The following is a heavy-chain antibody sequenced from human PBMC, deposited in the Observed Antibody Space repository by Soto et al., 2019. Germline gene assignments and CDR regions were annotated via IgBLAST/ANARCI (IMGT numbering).Heavy chain of an antibody. J-gene: IGHJ4*02. CDR1: GFTFSSYS. Sequence: EVQLLESGGGLVQPGESLRLSCAASGFTFSSYSMSWVRQAPGKGLEWVSVISGSDDSTYYADSVKGRFTISRDNSKNTLYLQTNSLRAEDTDVYYCAKRSSSSTFDYWGQGTLVTVSS. V-gene: IGHV3-23*01. CDR3: AKRSSSSTFDY. CDR2: ISGSDDST. D-gene: IGHD6-6*01.